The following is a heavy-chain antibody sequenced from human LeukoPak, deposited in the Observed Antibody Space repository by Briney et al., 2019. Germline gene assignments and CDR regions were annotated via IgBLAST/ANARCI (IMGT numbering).Heavy chain of an antibody. CDR2: INPNNGGT. Sequence: GASVKVSCKASGYTFNGYYMHWVRQAPGQGLEWMGWINPNNGGTNYAQKFQGRVTMTRDTSISTAYMELSRLTSDDTAVYYCARGRGTTSSNFDYWGQGTLVTVSS. D-gene: IGHD2-2*01. CDR1: GYTFNGYY. CDR3: ARGRGTTSSNFDY. J-gene: IGHJ4*02. V-gene: IGHV1-2*02.